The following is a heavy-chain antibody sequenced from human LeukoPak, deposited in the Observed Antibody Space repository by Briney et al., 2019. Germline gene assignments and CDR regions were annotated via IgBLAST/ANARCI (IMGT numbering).Heavy chain of an antibody. CDR2: ISSSSSTI. J-gene: IGHJ6*03. CDR3: ARGGSQYYYYYMDV. CDR1: GFTFSSYS. Sequence: PGGSLRLSCAASGFTFSSYSMNWVRQAPGKGLEWVSYISSSSSTIYYADSVKGRFTISRDNAKNSLYLQMNSLRAEDTAVYYCARGGSQYYYYYMDVWAKGPRSPSP. D-gene: IGHD1-26*01. V-gene: IGHV3-48*01.